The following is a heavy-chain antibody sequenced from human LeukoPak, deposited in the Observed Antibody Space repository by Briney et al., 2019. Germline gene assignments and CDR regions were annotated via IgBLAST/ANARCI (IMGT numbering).Heavy chain of an antibody. D-gene: IGHD2-2*01. Sequence: GGPLRLSCAASGFTFSSYSMNWVRQAPGKGLEWVSSISSSSSYRYYADSVKGRFTISRDNAKNSLYLQMNSLRAEDTAVYYCARDHGYCSSTSCYNWFDPWGQGTLVTVSS. J-gene: IGHJ5*02. CDR3: ARDHGYCSSTSCYNWFDP. CDR1: GFTFSSYS. V-gene: IGHV3-21*01. CDR2: ISSSSSYR.